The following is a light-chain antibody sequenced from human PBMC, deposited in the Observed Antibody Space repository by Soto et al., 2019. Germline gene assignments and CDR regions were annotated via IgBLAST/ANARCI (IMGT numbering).Light chain of an antibody. J-gene: IGLJ3*02. V-gene: IGLV1-40*01. CDR1: SSNIGAGYD. CDR2: TNN. Sequence: QSVVTQPPSVCGAPGQRVTISCTGSSSNIGAGYDVHWYQQLPGTAPKLLIYTNNNRPSGVPDRFSGSKSGTSASLAITGLQAEDEADYYCQSDDTSLSVSMVFGGGTKLTVL. CDR3: QSDDTSLSVSMV.